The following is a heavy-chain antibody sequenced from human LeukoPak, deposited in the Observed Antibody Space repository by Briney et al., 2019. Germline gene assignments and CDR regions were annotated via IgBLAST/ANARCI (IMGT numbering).Heavy chain of an antibody. D-gene: IGHD5-24*01. CDR1: GFTFSSYE. CDR3: ASLDGYNSYYFDY. Sequence: GGSLRLSCAASGFTFSSYEMNWVRQAPGKGLEWVSYISSSGSTIYYADSVKGRFPISRDNAKNSLYLQMNSLRAEDTAVYYCASLDGYNSYYFDYWGQGTLVTVSS. CDR2: ISSSGSTI. V-gene: IGHV3-48*03. J-gene: IGHJ4*02.